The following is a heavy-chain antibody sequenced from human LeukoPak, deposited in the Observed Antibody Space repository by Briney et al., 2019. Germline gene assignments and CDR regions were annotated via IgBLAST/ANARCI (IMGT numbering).Heavy chain of an antibody. V-gene: IGHV3-74*01. J-gene: IGHJ4*02. CDR1: GFIFNDFW. CDR2: ICSDGSTT. Sequence: GGSLRLSCAASGFIFNDFWMHWLRQVPGKGPVWVSRICSDGSTTYYADSVKGRFTISRDNAKNTLYLQMSSLRVEDTAVYYCGTAQYWGQGTLLTVSS. CDR3: GTAQY.